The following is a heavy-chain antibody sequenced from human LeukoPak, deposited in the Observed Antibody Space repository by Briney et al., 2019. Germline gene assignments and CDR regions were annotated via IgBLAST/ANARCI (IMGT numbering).Heavy chain of an antibody. CDR2: INHSGST. V-gene: IGHV4-34*01. CDR3: ARGRGSSWYFPFDY. CDR1: GGSFSGYY. D-gene: IGHD6-13*01. J-gene: IGHJ4*02. Sequence: PSETLSLTCAVYGGSFSGYYWSWIRQPPGKGLEWIGEINHSGSTNYNPSLKSRVTISVDTSKNQFSLKLSSVTAADTAVYYCARGRGSSWYFPFDYWGRGTLVTVSS.